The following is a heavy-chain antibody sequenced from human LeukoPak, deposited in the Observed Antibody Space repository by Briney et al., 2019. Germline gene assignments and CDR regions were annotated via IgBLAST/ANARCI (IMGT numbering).Heavy chain of an antibody. CDR1: GGSISSFY. V-gene: IGHV4-59*08. CDR3: ARRRNYGSTYYYAFDI. CDR2: IYYSGGT. Sequence: SETLSLTCTVSGGSISSFYWTWIRQPPGKGLEWIGYIYYSGGTHYNPSLNNRVTISIDTSKNQFSLKLSSLTAADTAVYHCARRRNYGSTYYYAFDIWGQGTMVTVSS. J-gene: IGHJ3*02. D-gene: IGHD3-10*01.